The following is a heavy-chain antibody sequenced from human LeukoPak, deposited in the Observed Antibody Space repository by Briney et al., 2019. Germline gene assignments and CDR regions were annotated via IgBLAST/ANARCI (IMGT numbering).Heavy chain of an antibody. D-gene: IGHD2-15*01. V-gene: IGHV3-23*01. CDR2: ISGSGIST. J-gene: IGHJ4*02. Sequence: SGGSLRLSCAASGFTFSSYAMSWVRQAPGKGLVWVPAISGSGISTYYADSVKGRFTISRDNSKNTLYLQMNSLRAEDTAVYYCARGGGWSAIDYWGQGTLVTVSS. CDR3: ARGGGWSAIDY. CDR1: GFTFSSYA.